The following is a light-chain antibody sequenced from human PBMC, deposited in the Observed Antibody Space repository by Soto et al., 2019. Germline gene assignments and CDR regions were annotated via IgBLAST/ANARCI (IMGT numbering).Light chain of an antibody. J-gene: IGKJ5*01. CDR2: GAS. CDR3: QQYGSSPPIT. V-gene: IGKV3-20*01. Sequence: EIVLPQCTGTLSLSPGEGASLSCRATQAISGNYLAWYQHQPGQAPRLLMYGASSRATGIPDRFSSSGAATDYTLTTSRLEPEDFVVYYCQQYGSSPPITFGQGTRLEIK. CDR1: QAISGNY.